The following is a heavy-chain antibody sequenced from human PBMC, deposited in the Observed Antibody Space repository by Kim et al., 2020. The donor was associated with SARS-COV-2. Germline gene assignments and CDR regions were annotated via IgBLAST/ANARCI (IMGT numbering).Heavy chain of an antibody. V-gene: IGHV1-46*01. J-gene: IGHJ5*02. Sequence: SYAQKFQGRVTMTRDTSTSTVYMELSSLRSEDTAVYYCARDPRLEWLLFTWGQGTLVTVSS. D-gene: IGHD3-3*01. CDR3: ARDPRLEWLLFT.